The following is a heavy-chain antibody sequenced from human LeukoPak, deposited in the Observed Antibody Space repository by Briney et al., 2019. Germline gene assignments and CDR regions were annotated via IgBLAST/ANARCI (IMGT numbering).Heavy chain of an antibody. D-gene: IGHD2-2*01. CDR2: IYYSGST. CDR1: GGSISSYY. CDR3: ARVYSSTHNWFDT. Sequence: SETLSLTCTVSGGSISSYYWSWIRQSPGKGLEWIGYIYYSGSTNYNPSLKSRVTISVETSKNQFSLKLSSLTAADTALYYCARVYSSTHNWFDTWGQGIHVTVSS. V-gene: IGHV4-59*12. J-gene: IGHJ5*02.